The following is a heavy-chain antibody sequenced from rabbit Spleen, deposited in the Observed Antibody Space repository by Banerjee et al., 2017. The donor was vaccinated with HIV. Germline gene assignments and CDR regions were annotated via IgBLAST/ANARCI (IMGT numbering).Heavy chain of an antibody. CDR1: GLSFSSTYY. CDR3: ARGGAYAEYGYALNL. V-gene: IGHV1S40*01. D-gene: IGHD6-1*01. Sequence: QSLAESGGGLVQPEGSLTLTCTASGLSFSSTYYMCWVRQAPGKGLEWIGCIATGSSGFTYYASWAKGRFTCSKASSTTVTLQRTSLTAADTATYFCARGGAYAEYGYALNLWGQGTLVTVS. J-gene: IGHJ6*01. CDR2: IATGSSGFT.